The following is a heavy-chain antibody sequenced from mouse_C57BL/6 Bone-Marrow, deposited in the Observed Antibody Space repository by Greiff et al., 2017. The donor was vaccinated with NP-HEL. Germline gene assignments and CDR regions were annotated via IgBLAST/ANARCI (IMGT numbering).Heavy chain of an antibody. CDR1: GYAFTNYL. CDR3: ARSAMDY. J-gene: IGHJ4*01. Sequence: QVQLQQSGAELVRPGTSVKVSCKASGYAFTNYLIEWVKQRPGQGLEWIGVINPGSGGTNYNEKFKGKATLTADKSSSTAYMQLSSLTSEDSAVYFCARSAMDYWGQGTSVTASS. CDR2: INPGSGGT. V-gene: IGHV1-54*01.